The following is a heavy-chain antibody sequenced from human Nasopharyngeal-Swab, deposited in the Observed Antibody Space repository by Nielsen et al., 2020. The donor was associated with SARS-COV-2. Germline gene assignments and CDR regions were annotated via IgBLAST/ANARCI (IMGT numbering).Heavy chain of an antibody. J-gene: IGHJ6*02. D-gene: IGHD4-17*01. CDR2: INPSGGST. CDR3: ARDLTVTDGDYYYYGMDV. CDR1: GYTFTSYY. Sequence: ASVKVSCKASGYTFTSYYMHCLLQAPRQGLEWMGIINPSGGSTSYAQKFQGRVTMTRDTSTSTVYMELSSLRSEDTAVYYCARDLTVTDGDYYYYGMDVWGQGTTVTVSS. V-gene: IGHV1-46*01.